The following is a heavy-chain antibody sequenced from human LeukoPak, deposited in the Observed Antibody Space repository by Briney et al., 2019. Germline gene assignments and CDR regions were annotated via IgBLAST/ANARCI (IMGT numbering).Heavy chain of an antibody. CDR3: ARDRGYDSSGYYHD. V-gene: IGHV3-53*01. CDR2: IFAGVGT. J-gene: IGHJ4*02. Sequence: GGSLRLSCAASGFTVSNNYMTWVRQAPGKGLEWVSIIFAGVGTYYADSVRGRFTISRDNSKNTVYLQMNSLRAEDTAVYYCARDRGYDSSGYYHDWGQGTLVTVSS. D-gene: IGHD3-22*01. CDR1: GFTVSNNY.